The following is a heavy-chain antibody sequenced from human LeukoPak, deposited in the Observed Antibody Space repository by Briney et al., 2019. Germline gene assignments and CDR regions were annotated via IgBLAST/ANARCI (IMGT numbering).Heavy chain of an antibody. Sequence: GASVKVSCKASTYTFTRYGISWVRQAPGQGLEWMGWISGYNGNTNYAQKFLGGVSMTADTATSTAYMELRSLTSDDTAMYYCARSGRGTYYYFDLWGQGTLVTVSS. CDR2: ISGYNGNT. CDR1: TYTFTRYG. J-gene: IGHJ4*02. D-gene: IGHD5-12*01. V-gene: IGHV1-18*01. CDR3: ARSGRGTYYYFDL.